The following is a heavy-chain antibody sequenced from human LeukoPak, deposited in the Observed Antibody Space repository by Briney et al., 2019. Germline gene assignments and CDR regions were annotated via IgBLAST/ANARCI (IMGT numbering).Heavy chain of an antibody. V-gene: IGHV3-74*01. J-gene: IGHJ6*04. D-gene: IGHD3-10*02. Sequence: GGSLRLSCAASGFTFSNYWMHWVRQAPGKGLVWVSRINSDGSNTNYADSVKGRFTISRDNAKNSLYLQMNSLRAEDTAVYYCAELGITMIGGVWGKETTVTISS. CDR3: AELGITMIGGV. CDR1: GFTFSNYW. CDR2: INSDGSNT.